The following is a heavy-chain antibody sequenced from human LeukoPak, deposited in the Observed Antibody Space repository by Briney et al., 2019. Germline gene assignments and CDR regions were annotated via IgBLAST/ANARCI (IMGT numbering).Heavy chain of an antibody. D-gene: IGHD1-26*01. CDR1: GFTFSSYA. CDR2: ISYDGSSK. CDR3: ARDRHSGSFYGYFDY. Sequence: HPGGSLRLSCAASGFTFSSYAMHWVRQAPGKGLEWVAVISYDGSSKHYAVSVKGRFTISRDISKNTLSLQMNSLTAEDTAVYYCARDRHSGSFYGYFDYWGQGALVTVSS. J-gene: IGHJ4*02. V-gene: IGHV3-30*04.